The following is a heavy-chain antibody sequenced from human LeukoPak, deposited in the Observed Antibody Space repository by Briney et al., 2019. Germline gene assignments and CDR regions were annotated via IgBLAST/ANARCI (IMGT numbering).Heavy chain of an antibody. CDR3: AELGITMIGGV. D-gene: IGHD3-10*02. J-gene: IGHJ6*04. V-gene: IGHV3-21*01. Sequence: GGSLRLSCAASGFTFSSYAMSWVRQAPGKGLEWVSSISSSGSYIYYADSVKGRFTISRDNAKNSLYLQMNSLRAEDTAVYYCAELGITMIGGVWGKGTTVTISS. CDR2: ISSSGSYI. CDR1: GFTFSSYA.